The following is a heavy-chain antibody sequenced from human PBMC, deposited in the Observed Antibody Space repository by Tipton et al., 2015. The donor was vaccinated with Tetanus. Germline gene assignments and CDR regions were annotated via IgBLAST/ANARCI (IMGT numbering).Heavy chain of an antibody. CDR3: AKDLATFDYGDYSLDY. J-gene: IGHJ4*02. V-gene: IGHV3-23*01. CDR2: ISGSGGST. CDR1: GFTFSSYA. Sequence: GSLRLSCAASGFTFSSYAMSWVRQAPGKGLEWVSAISGSGGSTYYADSVKGRFTISRDNSKNTLYLQMNSLRAEDTAVYYCAKDLATFDYGDYSLDYWGQGTLVTVSS. D-gene: IGHD4-17*01.